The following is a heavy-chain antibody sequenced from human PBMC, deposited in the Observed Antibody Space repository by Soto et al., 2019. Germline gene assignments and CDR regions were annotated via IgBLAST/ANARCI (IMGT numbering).Heavy chain of an antibody. Sequence: GGSLRLSCAASGFTFSSYGMHWVRQAPGKGLEWVAVIWYDGSNKYYADSVKGRFTISRDNSKNTLYLQMNSLRAEDTAVYYCARDEGLEGELPNYYYYYGMDVWGQGTTVTVSS. CDR2: IWYDGSNK. CDR3: ARDEGLEGELPNYYYYYGMDV. CDR1: GFTFSSYG. V-gene: IGHV3-33*01. J-gene: IGHJ6*02. D-gene: IGHD1-26*01.